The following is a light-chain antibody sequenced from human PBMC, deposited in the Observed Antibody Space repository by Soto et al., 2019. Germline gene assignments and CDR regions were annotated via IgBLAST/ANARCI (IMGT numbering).Light chain of an antibody. V-gene: IGLV2-14*01. Sequence: QSALTQPASVSGSPGQSITISCTGSSSDVGAYRYVSWFQQHPGRAPKLIIYEVSNRPSGVSARFSGSKSGNTAALTISGRKAVDEAEYHCSSYTTTTAWVFGGGTKVTVL. CDR2: EVS. CDR1: SSDVGAYRY. CDR3: SSYTTTTAWV. J-gene: IGLJ3*02.